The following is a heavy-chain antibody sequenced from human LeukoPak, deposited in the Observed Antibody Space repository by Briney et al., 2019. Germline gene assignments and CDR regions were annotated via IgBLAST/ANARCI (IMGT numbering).Heavy chain of an antibody. D-gene: IGHD6-19*01. J-gene: IGHJ4*01. CDR3: ARRDISSGWSFDY. V-gene: IGHV4-4*07. CDR1: GGSISNYH. Sequence: SETLSLTCTVSGGSISNYHWSWIRQPPGKGLEWIGQIHTSGSTNYNPPLKSRVTMSIDTTEDQVSLTIRSVTAADTAFYYCARRDISSGWSFDYWGNGTLVTVAS. CDR2: IHTSGST.